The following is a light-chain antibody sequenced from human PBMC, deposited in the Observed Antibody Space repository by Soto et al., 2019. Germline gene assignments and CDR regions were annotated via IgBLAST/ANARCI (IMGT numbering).Light chain of an antibody. CDR1: QSVSGN. Sequence: EIVMTQSPATLSVSPGERATLSCRASQSVSGNLAWYQQKPGQAPRLLIYAASTRATGIPARFSGSGSGTEFTLTSSSLQYEDFAVYYWQQYNNWPPITFGPGTKVDIK. CDR2: AAS. CDR3: QQYNNWPPIT. V-gene: IGKV3-15*01. J-gene: IGKJ3*01.